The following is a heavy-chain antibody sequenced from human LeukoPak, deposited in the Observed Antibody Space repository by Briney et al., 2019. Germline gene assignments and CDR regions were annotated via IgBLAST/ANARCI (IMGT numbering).Heavy chain of an antibody. V-gene: IGHV4-39*01. Sequence: KPSETLSLTCTVSGGSISSSSYYWGWIRQPPGKGLEWIGSIYYSGSTYYNPSLKSRVTISVDTSKNQFSLKLSSVTAADTAMYYCAPLSKGSYYLGYWGQGTLVTVSS. D-gene: IGHD1-26*01. CDR1: GGSISSSSYY. CDR3: APLSKGSYYLGY. CDR2: IYYSGST. J-gene: IGHJ4*02.